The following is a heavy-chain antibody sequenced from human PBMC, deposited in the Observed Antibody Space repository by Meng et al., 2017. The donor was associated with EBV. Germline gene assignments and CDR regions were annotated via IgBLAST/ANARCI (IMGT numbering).Heavy chain of an antibody. V-gene: IGHV3-30*18. CDR3: AKEGIQLWSKFFDY. D-gene: IGHD5-18*01. CDR2: ISYDGSNK. CDR1: GFTFSSYG. J-gene: IGHJ4*02. Sequence: VQLVGPGGVVVQPGRSLSLSCAASGFTFSSYGMHWVRQAPGKGLEWVAVISYDGSNKYYADSVKGRFTISRDNSKNTLYLQMNSLRAEDTAVYYCAKEGIQLWSKFFDYWGQGTLVTVSS.